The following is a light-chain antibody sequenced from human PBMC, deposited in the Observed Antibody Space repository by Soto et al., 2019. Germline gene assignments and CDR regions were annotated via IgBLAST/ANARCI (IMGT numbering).Light chain of an antibody. CDR1: QSISSK. J-gene: IGKJ4*01. CDR3: QEYNYWHPIT. CDR2: GAS. Sequence: EIVMTQSPATLSVSPGERATLSCRASQSISSKLAWYQQKPGQAPRLLIYGASTRATGIPVRFSGSGSGTESTLTITSLQPEDFAVYYCQEYNYWHPITFGGGTKVEIK. V-gene: IGKV3-15*01.